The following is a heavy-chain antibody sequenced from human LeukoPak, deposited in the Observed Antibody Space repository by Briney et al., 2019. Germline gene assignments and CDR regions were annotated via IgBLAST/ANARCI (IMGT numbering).Heavy chain of an antibody. CDR1: GFTFSHYG. CDR2: INSDGSST. Sequence: PGGSLRLSCAASGFTFSHYGMHWVRQAPGKGLVWVSRINSDGSSTSYADSVKGRFTISRDNAKNTLYLQMNSLRAEDTAVYYCARSHYYGPYYFDYWGQGTLVTVSS. CDR3: ARSHYYGPYYFDY. D-gene: IGHD3-10*01. J-gene: IGHJ4*02. V-gene: IGHV3-74*01.